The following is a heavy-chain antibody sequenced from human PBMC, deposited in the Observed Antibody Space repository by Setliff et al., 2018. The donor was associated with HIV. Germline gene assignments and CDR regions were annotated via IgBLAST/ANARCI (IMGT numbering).Heavy chain of an antibody. CDR1: GGSFSGYC. Sequence: SETLSLTCAVYGGSFSGYCWSWIRQPPGKGLEWIGEINHSGRTKYNPSLKSRVTTSVDTSKNPFSLKLGSVTAADTAVYYCARVRMPMASWVPDKWGQGTLVTVSS. V-gene: IGHV4-34*01. CDR2: INHSGRT. D-gene: IGHD2-2*01. J-gene: IGHJ4*02. CDR3: ARVRMPMASWVPDK.